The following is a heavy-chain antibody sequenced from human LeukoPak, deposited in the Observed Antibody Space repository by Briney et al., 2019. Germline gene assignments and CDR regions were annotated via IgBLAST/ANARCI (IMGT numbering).Heavy chain of an antibody. D-gene: IGHD3-9*01. CDR3: AREDYDILTGYYYYYYYGMDV. CDR2: ISSSGSTI. CDR1: GFTFSDYY. V-gene: IGHV3-11*04. Sequence: GGSLRLSCAASGFTFSDYYMSWIRQAPGKGLEWVSYISSSGSTIYYADSVKGRFTISRDNSKNTLYLQMNSLRAEDTAVYYCAREDYDILTGYYYYYYYGMDVWGQGTTVTVSS. J-gene: IGHJ6*02.